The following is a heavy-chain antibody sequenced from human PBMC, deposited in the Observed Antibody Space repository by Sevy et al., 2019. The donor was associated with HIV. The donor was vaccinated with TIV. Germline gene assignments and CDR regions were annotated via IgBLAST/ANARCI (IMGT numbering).Heavy chain of an antibody. Sequence: GGSLRLSCAASGFTVSGNYMSWVRQAPGKGLEWVSVIYSDGSTYHADSVKGRFTISRDNSKNTLYLQMNSLRVEDTAVYYCARGKSGYGYGLDYWGQGTLVTVSS. CDR2: IYSDGST. J-gene: IGHJ4*02. CDR1: GFTVSGNY. CDR3: ARGKSGYGYGLDY. D-gene: IGHD5-18*01. V-gene: IGHV3-66*01.